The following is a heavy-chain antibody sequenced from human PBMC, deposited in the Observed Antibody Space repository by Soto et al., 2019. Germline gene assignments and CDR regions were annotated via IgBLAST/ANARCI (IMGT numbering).Heavy chain of an antibody. D-gene: IGHD2-21*02. CDR3: ARRIVVVTALDY. Sequence: QVQLVQSGAEEKKPGASVKVSCKASGYTFTSYAMHWVRQAPGQRLEWMGWINAGNGNTKYSQKFRGRVTITRDTSASTAYMELSSLGSEATAVYYCARRIVVVTALDYWGQGTLVTVSS. CDR1: GYTFTSYA. J-gene: IGHJ4*02. CDR2: INAGNGNT. V-gene: IGHV1-3*05.